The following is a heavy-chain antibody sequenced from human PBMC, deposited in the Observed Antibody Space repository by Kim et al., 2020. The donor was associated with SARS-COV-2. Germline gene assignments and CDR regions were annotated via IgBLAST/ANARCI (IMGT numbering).Heavy chain of an antibody. CDR2: VYNSGNT. CDR3: ATYRRDARYYAIDY. D-gene: IGHD2-2*01. J-gene: IGHJ4*02. CDR1: GDSLSSHY. Sequence: SETLSLTCTFSGDSLSSHYWTWIRQPPGKGLEWIGSVYNSGNTTYNPSLKSRVTMSLDTSQNQFSLKLTSGTAADTAVYFCATYRRDARYYAIDYWGQGTLFTVSS. V-gene: IGHV4-59*08.